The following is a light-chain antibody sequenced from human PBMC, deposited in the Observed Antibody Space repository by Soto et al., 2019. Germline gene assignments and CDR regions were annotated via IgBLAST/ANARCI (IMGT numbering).Light chain of an antibody. CDR2: GAS. J-gene: IGKJ1*01. V-gene: IGKV3-15*01. CDR3: HQYNGWPRT. CDR1: QSLNSSY. Sequence: DIVLTQSPCTLSLSPGERATLSCRASQSLNSSYLAWYQHKPGQTPRLLIYGASTRATGIPARFSGGGSGTEFTLTITSLQSEDFAVYYCHQYNGWPRTFGQGTKVAIK.